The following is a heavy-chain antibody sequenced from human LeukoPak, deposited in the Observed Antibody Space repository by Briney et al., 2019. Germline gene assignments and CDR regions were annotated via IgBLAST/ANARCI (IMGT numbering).Heavy chain of an antibody. Sequence: LAGGSLRLSCAASGFTFSYYSMIWVRQAPGKGLELVSYISSSSRPIYYADSEKGRFTISRDNAKNSLYLQMNSLRDEDTAVYYCARDNFGASRGMDVWGQGTTVTVSS. CDR1: GFTFSYYS. V-gene: IGHV3-48*02. CDR2: ISSSSRPI. D-gene: IGHD3-16*01. J-gene: IGHJ6*02. CDR3: ARDNFGASRGMDV.